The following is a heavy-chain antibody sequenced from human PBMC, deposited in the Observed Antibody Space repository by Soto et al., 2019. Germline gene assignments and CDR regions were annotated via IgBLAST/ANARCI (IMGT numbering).Heavy chain of an antibody. J-gene: IGHJ4*02. CDR1: GFTFSSYA. V-gene: IGHV3-30-3*01. CDR2: ISYDGSNK. Sequence: HPGGSLRLSCAASGFTFSSYAMHWVRQAPGKGLEWVAVISYDGSNKYYADSVKGRFTISRDNSKNTLYLQMNSLRAEDTAVYYCARDRPSGRAGGWGQGTLVTVSS. D-gene: IGHD1-26*01. CDR3: ARDRPSGRAGG.